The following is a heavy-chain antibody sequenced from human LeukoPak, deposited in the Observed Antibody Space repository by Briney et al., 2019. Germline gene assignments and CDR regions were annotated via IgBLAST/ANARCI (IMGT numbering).Heavy chain of an antibody. CDR1: GFTFSSYW. Sequence: GGSLRLSCAASGFTFSSYWMSWVRQAPGKGLEWVANIKQDGSEKYYVDSVKGRFTFSRDNAKNSLYLQMNSLRAEDTAVYYCARNILLGYCSSTSCPTTNWFGPWGQGTLVTVSS. D-gene: IGHD2-2*01. CDR2: IKQDGSEK. V-gene: IGHV3-7*01. CDR3: ARNILLGYCSSTSCPTTNWFGP. J-gene: IGHJ5*02.